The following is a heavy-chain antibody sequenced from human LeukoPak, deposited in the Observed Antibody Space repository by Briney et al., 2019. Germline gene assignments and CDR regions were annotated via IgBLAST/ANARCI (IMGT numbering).Heavy chain of an antibody. D-gene: IGHD3-22*01. CDR1: GGSISSGVYY. CDR3: ARMIGDDAFDI. CDR2: IYYSGTT. Sequence: PSQTLSLTCTVSGGSISSGVYYWDWIRQPPGKGLEWIGTIYYSGTTYYNPSLKSRVTISVDTSRNQFSLKLSSVTATDTAVYYCARMIGDDAFDIWGQGTMVTVSS. J-gene: IGHJ3*02. V-gene: IGHV4-39*01.